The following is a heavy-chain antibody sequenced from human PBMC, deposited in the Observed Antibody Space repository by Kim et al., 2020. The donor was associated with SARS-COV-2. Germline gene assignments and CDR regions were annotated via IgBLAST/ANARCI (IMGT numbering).Heavy chain of an antibody. CDR3: ATRSSGWNNWYFDL. Sequence: GGSLRLSCAASGVTVSGNYMTWVRHAPVTVLECVSFMSGDGSSAYAESVKGRFSSSRDTARNTVYLHTNRVSAEDTALYYCATRSSGWNNWYFDLWGRGTLVTVSS. J-gene: IGHJ2*01. D-gene: IGHD6-19*01. CDR2: MSGDGSS. V-gene: IGHV3-66*02. CDR1: GVTVSGNY.